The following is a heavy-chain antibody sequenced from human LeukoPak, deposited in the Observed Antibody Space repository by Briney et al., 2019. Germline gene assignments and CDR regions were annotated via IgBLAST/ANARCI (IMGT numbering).Heavy chain of an antibody. V-gene: IGHV5-51*01. D-gene: IGHD2-2*03. Sequence: GESLKISCKGSGYRFSTSWIGWVRQLPGKGLEWMVMIYPDDSNIRYGPSFQGQVTISADKSISTAYLHWNSLKASDTAMYYCARPTTGYGKIDYWGQGTLVTVSS. J-gene: IGHJ4*02. CDR1: GYRFSTSW. CDR2: IYPDDSNI. CDR3: ARPTTGYGKIDY.